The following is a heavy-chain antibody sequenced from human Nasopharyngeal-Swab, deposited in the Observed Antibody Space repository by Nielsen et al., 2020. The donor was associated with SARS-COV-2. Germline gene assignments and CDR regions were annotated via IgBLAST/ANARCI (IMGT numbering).Heavy chain of an antibody. D-gene: IGHD6-6*01. CDR2: ISAYNGNT. V-gene: IGHV1-18*01. Sequence: ASVKVSCKASGYTFTSYGMRWVRQAPGKGLEWMGWISAYNGNTNYAQKLQGRVTMTTDTSTSTAYMELRSLRSDDTAVYYCASYEYSSSGGLDVYWGQGTLVTVSS. CDR3: ASYEYSSSGGLDVY. CDR1: GYTFTSYG. J-gene: IGHJ4*02.